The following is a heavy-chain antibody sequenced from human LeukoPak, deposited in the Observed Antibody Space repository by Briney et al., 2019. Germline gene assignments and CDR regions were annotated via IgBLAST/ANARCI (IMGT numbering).Heavy chain of an antibody. CDR1: GYTFTNNV. V-gene: IGHV1-8*02. J-gene: IGHJ4*02. CDR2: MNPNRGDT. CDR3: ARDLQDCGGDCPPG. Sequence: ASVKVSCKASGYTFTNNVITWVRQATGQGLEWMGRMNPNRGDTDYAQKFQGRVTMTRDTSISTAYMELSSLRSEDTAVYYCARDLQDCGGDCPPGWGQGTLVTVSS. D-gene: IGHD2-21*01.